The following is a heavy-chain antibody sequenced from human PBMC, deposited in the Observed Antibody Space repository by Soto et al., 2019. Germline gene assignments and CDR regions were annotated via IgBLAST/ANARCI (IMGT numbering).Heavy chain of an antibody. CDR1: GYSIRSGYY. CDR3: AALWFGELAFNY. CDR2: VYHNGIM. D-gene: IGHD3-10*01. V-gene: IGHV4-38-2*02. J-gene: IGHJ4*01. Sequence: SETLSLTCSVSGYSIRSGYYWGWVRQAPGKELEWLGSVYHNGIMFHNPSFQSRVTISVDTSKNQFSLNLRSVTAADTAVYYCAALWFGELAFNYWGHGILVTVSS.